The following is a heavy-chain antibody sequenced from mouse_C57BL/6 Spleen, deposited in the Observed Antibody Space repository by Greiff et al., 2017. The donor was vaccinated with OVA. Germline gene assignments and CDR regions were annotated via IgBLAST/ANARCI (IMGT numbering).Heavy chain of an antibody. CDR1: GFTFSSYA. J-gene: IGHJ1*03. CDR2: ISAGGSYT. D-gene: IGHD1-1*01. CDR3: AREGADYYGSYWYFDV. Sequence: EVQVVESGGGLVKPGGSLKLSCAASGFTFSSYAMSWVRQTPEKRLECVATISAGGSYTYYPDNVKGRFTISRDNAKNNLYLQMSHLKSEDTAMYYCAREGADYYGSYWYFDVWGTGTTVTVSS. V-gene: IGHV5-4*01.